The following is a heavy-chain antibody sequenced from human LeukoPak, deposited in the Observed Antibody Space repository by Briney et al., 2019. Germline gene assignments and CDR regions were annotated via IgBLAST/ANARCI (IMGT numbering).Heavy chain of an antibody. CDR2: IYYSGST. CDR1: GYSISSGYY. Sequence: SETLSLTCTVSGYSISSGYYWGWIRQPPGKGLEWIGAIYYSGSTYYDPSLKSRINISIDTSKNQFFLRVTSVTAADTAMYYCARYYGSGSKTVRAIDYWGQGTLVIVSS. D-gene: IGHD3-10*01. J-gene: IGHJ4*02. V-gene: IGHV4-38-2*02. CDR3: ARYYGSGSKTVRAIDY.